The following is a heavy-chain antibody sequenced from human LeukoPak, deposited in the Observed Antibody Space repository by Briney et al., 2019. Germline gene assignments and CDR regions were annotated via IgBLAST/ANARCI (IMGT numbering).Heavy chain of an antibody. Sequence: PGGSLRLSCAASGFTFSSYGMSWVRQAPGKGLEWVPAISGSGGSTYYADSVKGRFTISRDNSKNTLYLQMNSLRAEDTAVYYCAKGDFNILTGYSYYYYMDVWGKGTTVTISS. V-gene: IGHV3-23*01. CDR2: ISGSGGST. D-gene: IGHD3-9*01. CDR1: GFTFSSYG. J-gene: IGHJ6*03. CDR3: AKGDFNILTGYSYYYYMDV.